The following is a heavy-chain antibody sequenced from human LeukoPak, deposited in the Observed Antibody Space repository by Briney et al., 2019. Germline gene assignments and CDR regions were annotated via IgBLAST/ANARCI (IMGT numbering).Heavy chain of an antibody. CDR2: ISGGGGST. Sequence: GGSLRLSCAASGFTFTSYAMSWVRRAPGKGLEWVSTISGGGGSTYYADSVKGRFTISRDNSKNTLFLQMNSLRAEDTAVYYCAKDRALEIFDYWGQGTLVTVSS. J-gene: IGHJ4*02. V-gene: IGHV3-23*01. CDR1: GFTFTSYA. CDR3: AKDRALEIFDY. D-gene: IGHD1-1*01.